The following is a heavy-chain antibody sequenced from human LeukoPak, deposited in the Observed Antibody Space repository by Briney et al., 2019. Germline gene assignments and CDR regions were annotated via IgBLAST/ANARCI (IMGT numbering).Heavy chain of an antibody. CDR2: IYYSGST. J-gene: IGHJ4*02. CDR1: GGSISSYY. CDR3: ARGAYCSSTSCYAEAIAD. Sequence: SETLSLTCTVSGGSISSYYWSWIRQPPGKGLEWIGYIYYSGSTNYNPSLKSRVTISVDTSKNRFSLKLSSVTAADTAVYYCARGAYCSSTSCYAEAIADWGQGTLVTVSS. V-gene: IGHV4-59*01. D-gene: IGHD2-2*01.